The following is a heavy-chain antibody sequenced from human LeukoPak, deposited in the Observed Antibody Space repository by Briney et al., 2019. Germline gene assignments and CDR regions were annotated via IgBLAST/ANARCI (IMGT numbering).Heavy chain of an antibody. Sequence: PGGSLRLSCTVSGFTVSSNSMSWVRQAPGKGLEWVSFIYSDNTHSSDSEKGRFPITRDNSKNTLNLQMNSLRAEDTDVYYCARDFRFLEDYWGQGTLVTVSS. CDR2: IYSDNT. CDR3: ARDFRFLEDY. CDR1: GFTVSSNS. J-gene: IGHJ4*02. V-gene: IGHV3-53*01. D-gene: IGHD3-3*01.